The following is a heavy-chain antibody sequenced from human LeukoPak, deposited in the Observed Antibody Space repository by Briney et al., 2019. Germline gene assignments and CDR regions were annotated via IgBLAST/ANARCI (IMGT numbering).Heavy chain of an antibody. CDR3: ARGQVVVPAANAFFDY. V-gene: IGHV4-59*01. Sequence: PSETLSLTCTVSGGSIGSYYWSWIRQPPGKGLEWIGYIYYSGSTNYNPSLKSRVTISVDTSKNQFSLKLSSVTAADTAVYYCARGQVVVPAANAFFDYWGQGTLVTVSS. D-gene: IGHD2-2*01. CDR2: IYYSGST. J-gene: IGHJ4*02. CDR1: GGSIGSYY.